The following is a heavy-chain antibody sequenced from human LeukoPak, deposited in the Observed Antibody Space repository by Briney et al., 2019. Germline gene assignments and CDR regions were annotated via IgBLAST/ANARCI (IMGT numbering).Heavy chain of an antibody. J-gene: IGHJ5*02. V-gene: IGHV4-38-2*02. Sequence: PSETLSLTCTVSGYSITSGYYWGWVRQPPGKGLEWIGSIYYTGSTYYNPSLKTRITTSVDTSRNQFSLKLSSVTAADTAVYYCARFGYCNSVSCYGWFDPWGQGTLVSVSS. CDR1: GYSITSGYY. CDR3: ARFGYCNSVSCYGWFDP. CDR2: IYYTGST. D-gene: IGHD2-2*03.